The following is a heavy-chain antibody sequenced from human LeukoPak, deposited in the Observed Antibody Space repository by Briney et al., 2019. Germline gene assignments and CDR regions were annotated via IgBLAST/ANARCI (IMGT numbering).Heavy chain of an antibody. CDR1: GGSFSGYY. D-gene: IGHD3-10*01. CDR3: AGRFPRDAFDI. J-gene: IGHJ3*02. V-gene: IGHV4-34*01. CDR2: INHSGST. Sequence: SETPSLTCAVYGGSFSGYYWSWIRQPPGKGLEWIGEINHSGSTNYNPSLKSRVTISVDTSKNQFSLKLSSVTAADTAVYYCAGRFPRDAFDIWGQGTMVTVSS.